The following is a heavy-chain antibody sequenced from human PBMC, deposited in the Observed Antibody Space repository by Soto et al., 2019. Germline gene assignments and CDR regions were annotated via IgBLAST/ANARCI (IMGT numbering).Heavy chain of an antibody. V-gene: IGHV3-48*03. D-gene: IGHD4-4*01. J-gene: IGHJ6*02. CDR1: GFTFSSYE. CDR2: IGTSGKTI. CDR3: ARDPAIYSGKFDYGLDV. Sequence: GGSLRLSCAVSGFTFSSYEMNWVRQAPGKGLEWVSYIGTSGKTIYYADSVRGRFAISRDNAKNSLYLQMNSLRAEDTAVYFCARDPAIYSGKFDYGLDVWGRGTTVTVSS.